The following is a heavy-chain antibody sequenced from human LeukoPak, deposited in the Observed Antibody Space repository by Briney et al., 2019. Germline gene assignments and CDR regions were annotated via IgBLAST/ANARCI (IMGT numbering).Heavy chain of an antibody. CDR2: ISDIGGST. Sequence: GGSLRLSCAASGFTFSSYAMTWVRQAPGKGLQWVSGISDIGGSTYYADSVKGRFTISRDNFKNTLFLQMNSLRAEDTAVYYCAKQRVGSTTGAFDIWGQGTMVTVSS. CDR1: GFTFSSYA. J-gene: IGHJ3*02. D-gene: IGHD1-26*01. CDR3: AKQRVGSTTGAFDI. V-gene: IGHV3-23*01.